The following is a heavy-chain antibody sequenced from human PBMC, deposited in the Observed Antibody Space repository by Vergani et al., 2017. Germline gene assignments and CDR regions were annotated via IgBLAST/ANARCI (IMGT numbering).Heavy chain of an antibody. Sequence: QVQLVQSGAEVKKPGSSVKVSCKASGVTFSSYAISWVRQAPGQGLEWMGRIIPIFGTANYAQKFQGRVTITADESTSTAYMELSSLRSEDTAVYYCARDLGYSYGNNWFDPWGQGTLVTVSS. V-gene: IGHV1-69*13. CDR3: ARDLGYSYGNNWFDP. J-gene: IGHJ5*02. CDR1: GVTFSSYA. CDR2: IIPIFGTA. D-gene: IGHD5-18*01.